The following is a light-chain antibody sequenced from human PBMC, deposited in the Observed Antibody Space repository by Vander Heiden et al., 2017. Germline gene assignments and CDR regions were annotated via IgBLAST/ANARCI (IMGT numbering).Light chain of an antibody. CDR2: AAS. V-gene: IGKV3-20*01. Sequence: EIVLTQSPGTLSLSPGERATLSCRASQSVSSNYLAWYQKKPGRAPGLLIYAASTRASGIPDRFSGSGSGTDFTLTISSLGPEDFAVYYCQQYATSPYTFAQGTKLEIK. J-gene: IGKJ2*01. CDR1: QSVSSNY. CDR3: QQYATSPYT.